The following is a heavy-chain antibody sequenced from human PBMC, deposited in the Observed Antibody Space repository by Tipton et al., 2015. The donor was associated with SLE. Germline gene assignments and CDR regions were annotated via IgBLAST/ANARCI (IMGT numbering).Heavy chain of an antibody. Sequence: SLRLSCAASGFTFRRFAMHWVRQAPGKGLEWVAVIWYDGSNKWYEDSVKGRFTISRDDSKSMLYLQMNSLRAEGTAVYYCARDGDSGGTYYYYYHMDVWGKGTTVTVSS. J-gene: IGHJ6*03. CDR2: IWYDGSNK. V-gene: IGHV3-33*01. D-gene: IGHD6-19*01. CDR3: ARDGDSGGTYYYYYHMDV. CDR1: GFTFRRFA.